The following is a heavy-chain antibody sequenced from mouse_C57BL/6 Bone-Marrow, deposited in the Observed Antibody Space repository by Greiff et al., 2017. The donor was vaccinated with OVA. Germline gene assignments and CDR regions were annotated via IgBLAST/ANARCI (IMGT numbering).Heavy chain of an antibody. J-gene: IGHJ4*01. D-gene: IGHD1-1*01. Sequence: VQLQQSDAELVKPGASVKISCKVSGYTFTDHTIHWLKQRPEQGLEWIGYIYPRDGSTKYNEKFKGKATLTADKSSSTAYMQLNSLTSEDSAVYFCARKRGYTTVDYAMDYWGQGTSVTVSS. V-gene: IGHV1-78*01. CDR2: IYPRDGST. CDR1: GYTFTDHT. CDR3: ARKRGYTTVDYAMDY.